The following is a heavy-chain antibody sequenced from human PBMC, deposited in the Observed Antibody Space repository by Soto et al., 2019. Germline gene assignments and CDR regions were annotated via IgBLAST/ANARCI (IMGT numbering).Heavy chain of an antibody. D-gene: IGHD3-22*01. J-gene: IGHJ4*02. CDR3: ASDSPLYYYDSSGYYTRLDY. V-gene: IGHV3-7*04. CDR1: GFTFSSYW. CDR2: IKQDGSEK. Sequence: EVQLVESGGGLVQPGGSLRLSCAASGFTFSSYWMSWVRQAPGKGLEWVANIKQDGSEKYYVDSVKGRFTISRDNAKNSLYLQMTGLRAEDTAVYYCASDSPLYYYDSSGYYTRLDYWGQGTLVTVSS.